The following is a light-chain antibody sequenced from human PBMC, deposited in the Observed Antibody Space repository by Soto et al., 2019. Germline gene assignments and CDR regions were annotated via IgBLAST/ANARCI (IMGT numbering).Light chain of an antibody. CDR1: SSDVGTYNY. CDR2: DIT. Sequence: QSALTQPRSVSGSPGQSVTISCTGTSSDVGTYNYVSWYQQHPGKAPKLMIYDITKRPSGVPDRFSGSKSGNTASLTISGLQAEDEAGYYCCSYAGSYTGVFGGGTQLTVL. CDR3: CSYAGSYTGV. J-gene: IGLJ3*02. V-gene: IGLV2-11*01.